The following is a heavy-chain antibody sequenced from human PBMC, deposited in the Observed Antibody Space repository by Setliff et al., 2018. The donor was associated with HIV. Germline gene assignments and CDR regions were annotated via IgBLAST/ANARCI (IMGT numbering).Heavy chain of an antibody. Sequence: ASVKVSCKASGFTFNHYALSWVRQAPGQRPEWMGGTNPQSDIANYAQRFQGRVTITADHSTTTTYMELTSLRADDTAVYYCARVGPWYYARSGYLASWDYWGQGTLVTVSS. CDR3: ARVGPWYYARSGYLASWDY. J-gene: IGHJ4*02. V-gene: IGHV1-69*10. CDR1: GFTFNHYA. D-gene: IGHD3-22*01. CDR2: TNPQSDIA.